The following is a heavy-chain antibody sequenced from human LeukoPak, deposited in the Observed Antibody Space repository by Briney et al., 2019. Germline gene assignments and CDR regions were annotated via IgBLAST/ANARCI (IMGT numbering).Heavy chain of an antibody. CDR3: ARGNYDFWSGYYSSVGAFDI. CDR2: INHSGST. V-gene: IGHV4-34*01. J-gene: IGHJ3*02. Sequence: SETLSLTCAVYGGSFSGYYWSWIRQPPGKGLEWIGEINHSGSTNYNPSLKSRVTISVDTSKNQFSLKLSSVTAADTAVYYCARGNYDFWSGYYSSVGAFDIWGQGTMVTVSS. CDR1: GGSFSGYY. D-gene: IGHD3-3*01.